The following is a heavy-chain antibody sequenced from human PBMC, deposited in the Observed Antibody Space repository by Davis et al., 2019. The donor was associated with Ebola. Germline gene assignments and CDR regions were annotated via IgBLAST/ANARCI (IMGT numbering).Heavy chain of an antibody. CDR1: GFTFSNYV. V-gene: IGHV3-30-3*01. CDR2: VGNEGSNR. CDR3: VRGIYGDPPAFDM. Sequence: GGSLRPSCAASGFTFSNYVMHWVRQAPGKGLEGVELVGNEGSNRYYADSVKGRFTISRDNSKKMLFVQMDYLRVEDTAVYYCVRGIYGDPPAFDMWGQGTMVTVSS. J-gene: IGHJ3*02. D-gene: IGHD4/OR15-4a*01.